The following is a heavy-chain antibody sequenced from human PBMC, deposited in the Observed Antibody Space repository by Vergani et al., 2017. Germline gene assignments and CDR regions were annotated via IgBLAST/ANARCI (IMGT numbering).Heavy chain of an antibody. D-gene: IGHD2-15*01. CDR3: ARVKDLVDQLYFDY. V-gene: IGHV4-30-2*01. CDR2: IYHSGST. Sequence: QAQLQESGSGLVKPSQTLSLTCAVSGGSISSGGYSWSWIRQPPGKGLEWIGYIYHSGSTYYNPSLKSRVTISVDRSKNQFSLKLSSVTAADTAVYYCARVKDLVDQLYFDYWGQGTLVTVSS. CDR1: GGSISSGGYS. J-gene: IGHJ4*02.